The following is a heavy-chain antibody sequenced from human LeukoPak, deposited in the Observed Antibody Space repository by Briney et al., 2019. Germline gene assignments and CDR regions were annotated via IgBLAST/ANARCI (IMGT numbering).Heavy chain of an antibody. Sequence: PGGSLRLSCAASGFTFSNYWMHWVRQAPGEGLVWVSRINRDGSSTDYLDSVKGRFTISRDNARNTLYLQMNSLRAEDTAVYYCARVPYVFDLWGQGTMVTVSS. J-gene: IGHJ3*01. V-gene: IGHV3-74*01. CDR1: GFTFSNYW. CDR2: INRDGSST. CDR3: ARVPYVFDL.